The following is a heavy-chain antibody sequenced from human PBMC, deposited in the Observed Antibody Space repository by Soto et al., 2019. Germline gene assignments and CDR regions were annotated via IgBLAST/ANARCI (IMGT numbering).Heavy chain of an antibody. J-gene: IGHJ4*02. CDR3: ARVGPSLWYDILTGYFDY. D-gene: IGHD3-9*01. CDR1: GGSISSYY. V-gene: IGHV4-59*01. CDR2: IYYSGST. Sequence: PSETLSLTCTVSGGSISSYYWSWIRQPPGKGLEWIGYIYYSGSTNYNPSLKSRVTISVDTSKNQFSLKLSSVTAADTAVYYCARVGPSLWYDILTGYFDYCGQGTLVTVAS.